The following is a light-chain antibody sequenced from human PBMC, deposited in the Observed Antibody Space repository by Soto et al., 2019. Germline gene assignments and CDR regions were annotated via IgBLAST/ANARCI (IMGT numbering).Light chain of an antibody. CDR2: EVV. V-gene: IGLV2-23*02. CDR3: CSSAGAITPHV. CDR1: SSDVINYNL. J-gene: IGLJ1*01. Sequence: QSVLTQPASVSGSPGQSITISCSGTSSDVINYNLVSWYQQHPGKAPKPLLYEVVKRPSGISNRFSGSTSANTASLTISGLQAEDEGDYYCCSSAGAITPHVFGTGTKVTVL.